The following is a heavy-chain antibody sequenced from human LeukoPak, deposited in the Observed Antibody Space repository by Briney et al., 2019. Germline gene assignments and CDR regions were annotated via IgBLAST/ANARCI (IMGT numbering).Heavy chain of an antibody. Sequence: SETLSLTCTVSGGSISSTTYYWGWIRQPPGKGLEWSGSIYYSGSTYYNPSLKTRVTMSVDTSKNQFSLKLGSVTAADTAVYYCARDLEVRGVIYYAMDVWGQGTTVTVSS. D-gene: IGHD3-10*01. CDR3: ARDLEVRGVIYYAMDV. J-gene: IGHJ6*02. CDR1: GGSISSTTYY. V-gene: IGHV4-39*07. CDR2: IYYSGST.